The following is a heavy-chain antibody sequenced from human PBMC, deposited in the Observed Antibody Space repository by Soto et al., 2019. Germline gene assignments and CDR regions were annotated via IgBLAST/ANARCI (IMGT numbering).Heavy chain of an antibody. Sequence: GGSLRLSCAVSGFTFSRHWMHGVRQAPGKGLVWVSRINNDGSTTTYADSVKGRFTISRDNVKNTLYLQMNSLRAEDTAVYYCARVGFSYSRGWPFGXWGQGSLVTVSS. CDR2: INNDGSTT. J-gene: IGHJ4*02. V-gene: IGHV3-74*01. CDR1: GFTFSRHW. CDR3: ARVGFSYSRGWPFGX. D-gene: IGHD6-19*01.